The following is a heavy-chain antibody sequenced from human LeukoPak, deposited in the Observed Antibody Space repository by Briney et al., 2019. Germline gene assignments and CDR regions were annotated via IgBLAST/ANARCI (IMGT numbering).Heavy chain of an antibody. CDR2: IDYSGST. Sequence: SETLSLTCTVSGGSISSYYWSWIRQPPGKGLEWIGYIDYSGSTNYNPSLKSRVTISVDTSKNQFSLKLSSVTAADTAVYYCARAGRIVVDNWFDPWGQGTLVTVSS. D-gene: IGHD3-22*01. V-gene: IGHV4-59*01. CDR3: ARAGRIVVDNWFDP. J-gene: IGHJ5*02. CDR1: GGSISSYY.